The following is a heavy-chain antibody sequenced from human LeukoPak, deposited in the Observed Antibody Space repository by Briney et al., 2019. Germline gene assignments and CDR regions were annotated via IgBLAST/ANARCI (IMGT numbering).Heavy chain of an antibody. V-gene: IGHV4-34*01. J-gene: IGHJ5*02. D-gene: IGHD3-10*01. CDR2: INHSGNT. Sequence: SETLSLTCAVYGGSFSGYYWNWIRQSPGKGLEWIGEINHSGNTNYNPSLKSRVTISVDTSKNQFSLKLSSVTAADTAVYYCARVGLGSGGPFTNNWFDPWGQGTLVTVSS. CDR3: ARVGLGSGGPFTNNWFDP. CDR1: GGSFSGYY.